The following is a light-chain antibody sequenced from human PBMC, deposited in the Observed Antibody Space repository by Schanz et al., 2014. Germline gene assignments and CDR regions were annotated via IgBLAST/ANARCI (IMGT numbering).Light chain of an antibody. CDR3: ETWDSNTRV. CDR1: NSLSNYI. V-gene: IGLV4-60*02. Sequence: QLVLTQSSSASGSLGSSVNLTCTLTNSLSNYIVTWHHQQPGKAPRFLMKVEGGGSYNRGSGVPDRFSGSSSGADRYVTISNLQFEDEADYYCETWDSNTRVFGGGTKLTVL. J-gene: IGLJ3*02. CDR2: VEGGGSY.